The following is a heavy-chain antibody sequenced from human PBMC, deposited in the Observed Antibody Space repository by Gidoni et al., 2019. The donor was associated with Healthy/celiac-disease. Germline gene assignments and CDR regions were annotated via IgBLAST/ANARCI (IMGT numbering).Heavy chain of an antibody. CDR2: ISYDGSNR. J-gene: IGHJ4*02. CDR3: ARASEYSSSSVYY. D-gene: IGHD6-6*01. CDR1: GFTFISYA. V-gene: IGHV3-30*04. Sequence: QVQLVESGGGVVQPGGSLRLSCAASGFTFISYAMHGVRQAPGKGLGLVAVISYDGSNRYYADSVKGRFTISRDNTKNTLYLQMNSLRAEDTAVYYCARASEYSSSSVYYWGQGTLVTVSS.